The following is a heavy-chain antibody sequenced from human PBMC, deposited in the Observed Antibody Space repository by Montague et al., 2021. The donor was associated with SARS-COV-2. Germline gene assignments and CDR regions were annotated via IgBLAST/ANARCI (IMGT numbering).Heavy chain of an antibody. J-gene: IGHJ4*02. CDR3: ARVYRGVPGWDFFDS. V-gene: IGHV4-39*07. Sequence: SETLSLTCSVSGGQFIRSSHYWAWIRQAPGRGLEWIGNIYFSGSTNSNPSLRSRLTLSLDMSRAQFSLELRAVTASDTALYYCARVYRGVPGWDFFDSWGQGLLVAVSS. CDR1: GGQFIRSSHY. CDR2: IYFSGST. D-gene: IGHD6-19*01.